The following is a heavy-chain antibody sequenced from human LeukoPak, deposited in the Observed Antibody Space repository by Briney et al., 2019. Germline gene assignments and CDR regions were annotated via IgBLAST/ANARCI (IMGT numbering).Heavy chain of an antibody. J-gene: IGHJ5*02. CDR3: ARSWTSPNWFDP. Sequence: VKVSCRASGGTFSSYAISWVRQAPGQGLEWMGGIIPIFGTANYAQKFQGRVTITRDTSASTAYMELSSLRSEDTAVYYCARSWTSPNWFDPWGQGTLVTVSS. CDR2: IIPIFGTA. D-gene: IGHD2-2*01. CDR1: GGTFSSYA. V-gene: IGHV1-69*05.